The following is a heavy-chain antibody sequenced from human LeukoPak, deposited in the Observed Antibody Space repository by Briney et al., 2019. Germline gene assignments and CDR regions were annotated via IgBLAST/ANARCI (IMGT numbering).Heavy chain of an antibody. Sequence: PSETLSLTCTVSGGSISSYYWSWIRQPPGKGLEWIGYIYYSGSTNYNPSLKSRVTISVDTSKNQFSLKLSSVTAADTAVYYCARHEGARVEYYFDYWGEGTLVTVSS. V-gene: IGHV4-59*08. J-gene: IGHJ4*02. CDR2: IYYSGST. CDR1: GGSISSYY. CDR3: ARHEGARVEYYFDY. D-gene: IGHD2-2*01.